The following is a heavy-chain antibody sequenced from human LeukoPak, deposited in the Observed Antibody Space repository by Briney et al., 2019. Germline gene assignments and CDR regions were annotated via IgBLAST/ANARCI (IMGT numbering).Heavy chain of an antibody. J-gene: IGHJ4*02. CDR2: ISGRGVST. Sequence: GGSLRLSCAASGFTFSSYAMSWVRQAPGKGLEWVSTISGRGVSTYSADSVKGRFTISRDNSKNTLYLQMYSLRAEDTAVYFCAKDQASDYYDSSGYPLHFDYWGQGTLVTVSS. D-gene: IGHD3-22*01. V-gene: IGHV3-23*01. CDR3: AKDQASDYYDSSGYPLHFDY. CDR1: GFTFSSYA.